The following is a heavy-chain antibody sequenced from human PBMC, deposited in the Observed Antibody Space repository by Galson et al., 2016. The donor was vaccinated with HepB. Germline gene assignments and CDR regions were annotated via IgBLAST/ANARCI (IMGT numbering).Heavy chain of an antibody. Sequence: SLRLSCAASGISFSNYWMTWVRQAPGNGLEWVANIKEDGSVKYYVDSVKGRFIISRDNAKNALYLQLNSLRAEDTAVYYCARDVNYGIFDRWGQGTLVTVSS. CDR3: ARDVNYGIFDR. CDR1: GISFSNYW. CDR2: IKEDGSVK. V-gene: IGHV3-7*01. D-gene: IGHD3-10*01. J-gene: IGHJ4*02.